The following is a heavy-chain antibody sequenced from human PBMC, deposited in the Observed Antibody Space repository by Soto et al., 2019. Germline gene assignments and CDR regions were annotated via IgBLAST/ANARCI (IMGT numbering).Heavy chain of an antibody. Sequence: QVQLVESGGGLVKPGESLRVSCTASGFSFSDYYMSWIRQAPGKGLEWISYISHRGDSFYYADSVKGRFTVSRDNTKNSLFLQMDRLRAEDTAVYYCVREDLCTTGACLLLRRKTNYFDYWGPGTQVTVSS. CDR2: ISHRGDSF. CDR1: GFSFSDYY. D-gene: IGHD2-8*01. V-gene: IGHV3-11*01. CDR3: VREDLCTTGACLLLRRKTNYFDY. J-gene: IGHJ4*02.